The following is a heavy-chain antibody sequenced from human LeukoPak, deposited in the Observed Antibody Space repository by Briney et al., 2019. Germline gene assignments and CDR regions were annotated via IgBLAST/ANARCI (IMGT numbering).Heavy chain of an antibody. CDR1: GGSISSYY. Sequence: SETLSLTCTVSGGSISSYYWSWIRQPAGKGLEWIGRIYTSGSTNYNPSLKSRVTMSVDTFKNQFSLKLSSVTAADTAVYYCARLRSALEWFGTNWFDPWGQGTLVTVSS. CDR3: ARLRSALEWFGTNWFDP. CDR2: IYTSGST. J-gene: IGHJ5*02. D-gene: IGHD3-10*01. V-gene: IGHV4-4*07.